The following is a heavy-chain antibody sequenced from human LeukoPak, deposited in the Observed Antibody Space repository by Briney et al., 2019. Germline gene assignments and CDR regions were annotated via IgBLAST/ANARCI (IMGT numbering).Heavy chain of an antibody. CDR3: ARGGVVVPAATDY. CDR1: GYTFTSYD. J-gene: IGHJ4*02. V-gene: IGHV1-2*02. CDR2: INPNSGGT. D-gene: IGHD2-2*01. Sequence: ASVKVSCKASGYTFTSYDINWVRQATGQGLEWMGWINPNSGGTNYAQKFQGRVTMTRDTSISTAYMELSRLRSDDTAVYYCARGGVVVPAATDYWGQGTLVTVSS.